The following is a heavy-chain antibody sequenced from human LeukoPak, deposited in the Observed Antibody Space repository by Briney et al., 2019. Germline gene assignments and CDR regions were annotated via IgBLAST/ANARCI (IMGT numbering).Heavy chain of an antibody. CDR3: AGSVVVVAATDFDY. CDR2: IIPIFGIP. D-gene: IGHD2-15*01. J-gene: IGHJ4*02. Sequence: GASVKVSCKASGGTFRTFAISWVRQAPGQGLEWMGGIIPIFGIPDSAQKFQGRVTITADKSTSTAYMELSSLRSEDTAVYYCAGSVVVVAATDFDYWGQGTLVTVSS. CDR1: GGTFRTFA. V-gene: IGHV1-69*10.